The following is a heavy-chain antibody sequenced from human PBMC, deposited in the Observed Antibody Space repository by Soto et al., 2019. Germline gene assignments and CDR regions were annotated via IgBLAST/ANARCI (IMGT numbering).Heavy chain of an antibody. D-gene: IGHD1-1*01. CDR3: ASWNSYYYGMDV. CDR1: GGSISSSSYY. J-gene: IGHJ6*02. CDR2: IYYSGST. Sequence: QLQLQESGPGLVKPSETLSLTCTVSGGSISSSSYYWGWIRQPPGKGLEWIGSIYYSGSTYYNPSPTSRVTIAVDTSNNQFSLKLSSVTAADTAVYCCASWNSYYYGMDVWGQGTTVTVSS. V-gene: IGHV4-39*01.